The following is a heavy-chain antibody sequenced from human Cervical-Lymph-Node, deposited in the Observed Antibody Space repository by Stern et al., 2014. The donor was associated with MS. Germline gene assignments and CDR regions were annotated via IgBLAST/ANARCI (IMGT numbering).Heavy chain of an antibody. CDR1: GFTVSNNY. J-gene: IGHJ4*02. CDR2: IYSGCNT. Sequence: EVQLVESGGGLVQPGGSLRLSCAASGFTVSNNYMTWVRQGPGMGLEWVSLIYSGCNTYYADSVKGRFPISRDNSKNTLYLQINSLRPEDTAVYYCATRNIGTRGYWGQGALVTVSS. D-gene: IGHD6-6*01. CDR3: ATRNIGTRGY. V-gene: IGHV3-66*02.